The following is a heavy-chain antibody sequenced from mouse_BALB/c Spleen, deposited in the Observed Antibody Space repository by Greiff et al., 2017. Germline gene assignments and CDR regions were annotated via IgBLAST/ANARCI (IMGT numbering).Heavy chain of an antibody. D-gene: IGHD2-1*01. J-gene: IGHJ2*01. V-gene: IGHV3-2*02. Sequence: EVQLQQSGPGLVKPSQSLSLTCTVTGYSITSDYAWNWIRQFPGNKLEWMGYISYSGSTSYNPSLKSRISITRDTSKNQFFLQLNSVTTEDTATYYCARLLYGNYFYFDYWGQGTTLTVSS. CDR3: ARLLYGNYFYFDY. CDR2: ISYSGST. CDR1: GYSITSDYA.